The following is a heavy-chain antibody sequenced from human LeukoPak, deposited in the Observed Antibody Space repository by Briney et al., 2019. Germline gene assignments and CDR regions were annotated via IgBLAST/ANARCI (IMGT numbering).Heavy chain of an antibody. Sequence: GGSLRLSCAASGFSFSGYWMTWVRQAPGTGLEWVANINPAGSETYYVDPVKGRFSISRDNAKNLVYLQMNSLRAEDTAVYHCARFGYVAAVDVWGQGTPVTVSS. CDR3: ARFGYVAAVDV. V-gene: IGHV3-7*01. D-gene: IGHD2-15*01. CDR1: GFSFSGYW. J-gene: IGHJ4*02. CDR2: INPAGSET.